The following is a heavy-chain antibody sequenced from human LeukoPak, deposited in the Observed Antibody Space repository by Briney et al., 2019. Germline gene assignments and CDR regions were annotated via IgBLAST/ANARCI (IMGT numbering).Heavy chain of an antibody. D-gene: IGHD1-26*01. CDR1: GGSISSGDYY. J-gene: IGHJ3*02. CDR2: IYYSGST. Sequence: SETLSLTCTVSGGSISSGDYYWSWIRQPPGKGLEWIGYIYYSGSTYYNPSLKSRVTISVDTSNNQFSLNLRSVTAADTAVYYCATTTSGGDAFDIWGQGTMVTVSS. V-gene: IGHV4-30-4*02. CDR3: ATTTSGGDAFDI.